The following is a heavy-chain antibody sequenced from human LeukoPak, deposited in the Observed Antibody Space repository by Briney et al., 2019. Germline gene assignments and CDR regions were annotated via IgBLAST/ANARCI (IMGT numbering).Heavy chain of an antibody. Sequence: PSETLSLTCTVSGYSISSGYYWGWIRQPPGKGLEWIGSIYHSGSTYYNPSLKSRVTISVDTSKNQFSLKLSSVTAADTAVYYCARVGYSSSWRFDYWGQGTLVTVSS. D-gene: IGHD6-13*01. CDR1: GYSISSGYY. CDR3: ARVGYSSSWRFDY. J-gene: IGHJ4*02. CDR2: IYHSGST. V-gene: IGHV4-38-2*02.